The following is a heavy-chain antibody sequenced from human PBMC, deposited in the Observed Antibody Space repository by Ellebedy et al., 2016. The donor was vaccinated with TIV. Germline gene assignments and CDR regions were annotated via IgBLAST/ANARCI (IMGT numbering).Heavy chain of an antibody. Sequence: PGGSLRLSCAASGFTFGSFAMGWVRQTPGKGLEGVSGLYGSGRGIFYSDSVKGRFTISRDNSKNTLYLQMNSLRAEDTGIYYCVKDQIAGDGWWVFDLWGQGTMVTVSS. CDR3: VKDQIAGDGWWVFDL. J-gene: IGHJ3*01. D-gene: IGHD3-16*01. CDR1: GFTFGSFA. CDR2: LYGSGRGI. V-gene: IGHV3-23*01.